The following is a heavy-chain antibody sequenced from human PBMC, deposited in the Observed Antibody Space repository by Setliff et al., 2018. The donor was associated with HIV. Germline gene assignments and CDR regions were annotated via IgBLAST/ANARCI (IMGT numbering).Heavy chain of an antibody. Sequence: SETLSLTCTVSGGSISTSSSYWGWIRQPPGKGLEWIGSIYYSGNTYFSPSLKSRITISVDTSKNQFSLNLRSVTAADTAVYYCVREGVRRGLGSGSFRYRAYYFDQWGQGTLVTVSS. CDR1: GGSISTSSSY. J-gene: IGHJ4*02. CDR3: VREGVRRGLGSGSFRYRAYYFDQ. CDR2: IYYSGNT. V-gene: IGHV4-39*07. D-gene: IGHD3-10*01.